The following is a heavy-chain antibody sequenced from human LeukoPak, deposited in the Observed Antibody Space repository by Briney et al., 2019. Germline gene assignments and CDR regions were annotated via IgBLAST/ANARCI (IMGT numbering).Heavy chain of an antibody. Sequence: GASVKVSCKASGGTFSSYAISWVRQAPGQGLEWMGGIIPIFGTANYAQKFQGRVTITADESTSTAYMELSGLRSEDTAVYYCAGERLGYCSSTSCCNQGYYDSSGYILYAFDIWGQGTMVTVSS. V-gene: IGHV1-69*01. CDR2: IIPIFGTA. D-gene: IGHD2-2*01. CDR3: AGERLGYCSSTSCCNQGYYDSSGYILYAFDI. J-gene: IGHJ3*02. CDR1: GGTFSSYA.